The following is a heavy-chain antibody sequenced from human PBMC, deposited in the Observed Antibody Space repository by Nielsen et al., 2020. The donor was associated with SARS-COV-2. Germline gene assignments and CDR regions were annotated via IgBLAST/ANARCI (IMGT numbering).Heavy chain of an antibody. D-gene: IGHD3-22*01. Sequence: SETLSLTCAVSGGSVSSNDWWTWVRQSPGKGLEWIGEVSHSGSINYNPSLKSRVTLSMDKSKRQFSLKLTSVTAADTAVYYCARGCRRSYCGGFNPWGQGTLVTVSS. CDR3: ARGCRRSYCGGFNP. V-gene: IGHV4-4*02. CDR1: GGSVSSNDW. CDR2: VSHSGSI. J-gene: IGHJ5*02.